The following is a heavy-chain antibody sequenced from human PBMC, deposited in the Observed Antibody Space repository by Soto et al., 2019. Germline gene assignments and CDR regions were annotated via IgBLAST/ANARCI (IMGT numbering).Heavy chain of an antibody. CDR3: ARDDYGDYRFDY. Sequence: QVQLQESGPGLVKPSETLSLTCTVSGGSISSYYWCWIRQPPGKGLEWIGYIYYSGSTNYNPSLKSRVTISVDTSKNQFCLKLSSVTAADTAVYYCARDDYGDYRFDYWGQGTLVTVSS. CDR1: GGSISSYY. CDR2: IYYSGST. J-gene: IGHJ4*02. V-gene: IGHV4-59*01. D-gene: IGHD4-17*01.